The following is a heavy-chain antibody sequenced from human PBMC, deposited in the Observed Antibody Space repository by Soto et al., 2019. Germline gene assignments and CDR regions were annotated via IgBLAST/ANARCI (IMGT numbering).Heavy chain of an antibody. CDR1: GGSFSGYY. CDR3: ARAGMGYCSGGSCYRWFDP. V-gene: IGHV4-34*01. D-gene: IGHD2-15*01. J-gene: IGHJ5*02. CDR2: INHSGST. Sequence: ASETLSLTCAVYGGSFSGYYWSWIRQPPGKGLEWIGEINHSGSTNYNPSLKSRVTISVDTSKNQFSLKLSSVTAADTAVYYCARAGMGYCSGGSCYRWFDPWGQGTLVTVSS.